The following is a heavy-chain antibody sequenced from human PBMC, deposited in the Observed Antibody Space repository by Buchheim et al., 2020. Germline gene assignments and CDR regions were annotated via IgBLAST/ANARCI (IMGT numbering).Heavy chain of an antibody. CDR2: IGDNGETT. CDR1: GFTFSNYP. D-gene: IGHD1-1*01. Sequence: EVQLLESGGGLVQPGGSLRLSCAASGFTFSNYPMSWVRQAPGKGLEWVSAIGDNGETTYYTDSVKGRFTISRANSRNILFLQMSNLRAEDTAIYYCARHVETTGPRGFDPWGQGTL. J-gene: IGHJ5*02. V-gene: IGHV3-23*01. CDR3: ARHVETTGPRGFDP.